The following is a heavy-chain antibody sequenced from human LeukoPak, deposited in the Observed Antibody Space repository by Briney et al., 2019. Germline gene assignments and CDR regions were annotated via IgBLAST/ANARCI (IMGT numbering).Heavy chain of an antibody. J-gene: IGHJ4*02. CDR1: GFTFSNYW. V-gene: IGHV3-74*01. D-gene: IGHD5-18*01. CDR2: INTDGSST. CDR3: ASTTMAIPGDY. Sequence: VGSLRLSCAASGFTFSNYWMHWVRQAPGKGLVWVSRINTDGSSTNYADSVKGRFTISRDNAKNTLYLQMNSLRGEDTAVYYCASTTMAIPGDYWGQGTLVTVSS.